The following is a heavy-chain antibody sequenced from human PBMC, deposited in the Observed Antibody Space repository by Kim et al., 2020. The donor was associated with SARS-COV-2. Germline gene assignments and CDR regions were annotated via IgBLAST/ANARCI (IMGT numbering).Heavy chain of an antibody. CDR3: AKLSLGGQNYDILTGYYL. Sequence: GGSLRLSCAASGFTFSSYAMSWVRQAPGKGLEWVSAISGSGGSTYYADSVKGRFTISRDNSKNTLYLQMNSLRAEDTAVYYCAKLSLGGQNYDILTGYYLWGQGTLVTVSS. D-gene: IGHD3-9*01. CDR1: GFTFSSYA. V-gene: IGHV3-23*01. J-gene: IGHJ4*02. CDR2: ISGSGGST.